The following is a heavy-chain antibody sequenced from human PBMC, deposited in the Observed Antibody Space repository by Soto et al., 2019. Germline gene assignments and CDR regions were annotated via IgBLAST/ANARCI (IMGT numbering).Heavy chain of an antibody. CDR2: LYPGYTT. D-gene: IGHD6-13*01. Sequence: GGSLRLSCVVSGFTVSSTNYMSWVRQAPGKGLERVSVLYPGYTTFYADSVKGRFTISTDNSKNTLYLQMNSLRAEDTAVYYCARGYSSSWRHFDLWGRGTLVTVSS. CDR3: ARGYSSSWRHFDL. CDR1: GFTVSSTNY. V-gene: IGHV3-53*01. J-gene: IGHJ2*01.